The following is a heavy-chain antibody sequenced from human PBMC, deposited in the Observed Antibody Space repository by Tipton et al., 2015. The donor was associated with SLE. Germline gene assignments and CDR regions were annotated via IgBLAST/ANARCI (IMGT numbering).Heavy chain of an antibody. Sequence: TLSLTCTVSGGSMTRGGYYWNWIRQHPRTGLEWIGYIYHSGSTYYNPSLKSRVRFSVDTSKNQFSLNLNYVTAADTAVYFCARSHDITAYRGTFDIWGQGTIVSVSS. CDR3: ARSHDITAYRGTFDI. CDR2: IYHSGST. V-gene: IGHV4-31*03. D-gene: IGHD2-21*02. J-gene: IGHJ3*02. CDR1: GGSMTRGGYY.